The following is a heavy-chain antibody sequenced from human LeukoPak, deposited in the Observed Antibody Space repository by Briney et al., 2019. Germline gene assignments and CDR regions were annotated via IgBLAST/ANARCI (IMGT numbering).Heavy chain of an antibody. CDR2: IYYTGGT. V-gene: IGHV4-39*02. J-gene: IGHJ4*02. CDR1: GGSISSSTYY. D-gene: IGHD6-13*01. CDR3: ARGEKNIAAAGTFDY. Sequence: PSETLSLTCTVSGGSISSSTYYWGWIRQPPGKSLEYIGSIYYTGGTYYNPSLKSRVTISVDTSKNHLSLKLSSVTAADTAVYYCARGEKNIAAAGTFDYWGQGTLVTVSS.